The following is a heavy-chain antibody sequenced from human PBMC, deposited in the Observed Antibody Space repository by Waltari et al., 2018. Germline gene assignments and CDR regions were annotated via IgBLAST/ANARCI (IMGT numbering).Heavy chain of an antibody. CDR2: VDPEDRQA. D-gene: IGHD3-10*01. J-gene: IGHJ3*01. CDR1: GYTFSDYY. V-gene: IGHV1-69-2*01. Sequence: EVQLRQSGAELRKPGTPVKISCKASGYTFSDYYKPWVQQAPGKGLQWGVLVDPEDRQAIYAEKFQGRVTITADTSTDTAYLELSSLTSEDTAVFYCATALGDNTSASRPFHLWGQGTVITVSS. CDR3: ATALGDNTSASRPFHL.